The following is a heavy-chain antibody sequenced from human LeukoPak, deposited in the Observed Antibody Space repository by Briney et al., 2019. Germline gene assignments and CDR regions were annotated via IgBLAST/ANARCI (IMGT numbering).Heavy chain of an antibody. V-gene: IGHV3-74*01. J-gene: IGHJ4*02. D-gene: IGHD4-17*01. CDR1: GFTFSSYS. CDR2: INSDGSST. Sequence: PGGSLRLSCAASGFTFSSYSMNWVRQGPGKGLVWVSRINSDGSSTSYADSVKGRFTISRDNAKNTLYLQMNSLRAEDTAVYYCATARWVTTDFDYWGQGTLVTVSS. CDR3: ATARWVTTDFDY.